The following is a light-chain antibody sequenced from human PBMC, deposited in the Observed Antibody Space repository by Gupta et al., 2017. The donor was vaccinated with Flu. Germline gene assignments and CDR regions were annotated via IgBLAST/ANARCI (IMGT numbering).Light chain of an antibody. CDR3: PCDNKSNT. CDR1: QSVSSN. V-gene: IGKV3-15*01. CDR2: GVS. J-gene: IGKJ4*01. Sequence: EIVMTQSPATLSVSPGERATRSCRASQSVSSNLDSYLQKPGQAPRLLIYGVSSRASSIPARLSGSGCETEFTLTSSSRQSEDSAVYYGPCDNKSNTFGRGTKVEIK.